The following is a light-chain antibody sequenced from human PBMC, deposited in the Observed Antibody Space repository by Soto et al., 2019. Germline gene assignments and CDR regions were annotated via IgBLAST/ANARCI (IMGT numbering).Light chain of an antibody. Sequence: EIVMTQSPTTLSVPPGESVTLSCRASQSVGSDLAWYQQIPGQAPRLLIYGASTRATGIPARFSGSGSATEFTLTISSLQSEDFAVYYCQQYNNWPPYTFGQGTKLEIK. J-gene: IGKJ2*01. CDR3: QQYNNWPPYT. CDR2: GAS. CDR1: QSVGSD. V-gene: IGKV3-15*01.